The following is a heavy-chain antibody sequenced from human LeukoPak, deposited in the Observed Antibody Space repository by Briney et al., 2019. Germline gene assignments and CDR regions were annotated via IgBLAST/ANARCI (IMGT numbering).Heavy chain of an antibody. V-gene: IGHV4-4*07. D-gene: IGHD1-26*01. CDR2: IYTSGST. CDR1: GGSISSYY. J-gene: IGHJ6*03. CDR3: ASHSGNGRGYYYYYMDV. Sequence: SETLSLTCTVSGGSISSYYWSWIRQPAGKGLEWIGRIYTSGSTNYNPSLKSRVTMSVDTSKNQFSLKLSSVTAADTAVYYCASHSGNGRGYYYYYMDVWGKGTTVTVSS.